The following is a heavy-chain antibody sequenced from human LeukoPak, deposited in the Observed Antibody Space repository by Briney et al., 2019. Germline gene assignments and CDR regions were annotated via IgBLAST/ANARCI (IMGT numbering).Heavy chain of an antibody. CDR3: ARDPYSGYYGTYYYYYMDV. CDR1: GFSFSTYN. CDR2: ITSSSSYV. V-gene: IGHV3-21*01. J-gene: IGHJ6*03. Sequence: GGSLRLSCEASGFSFSTYNMNWVRQAPGERLEWISSITSSSSYVFYADSVRGRFTISRDNAKNSLYLQIDSLRAEDTAVYYCARDPYSGYYGTYYYYYMDVWGKGTTVTISS. D-gene: IGHD5-12*01.